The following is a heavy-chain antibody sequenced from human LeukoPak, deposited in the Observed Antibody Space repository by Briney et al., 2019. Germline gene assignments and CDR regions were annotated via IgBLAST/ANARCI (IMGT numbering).Heavy chain of an antibody. V-gene: IGHV3-21*01. CDR3: ASGIAVADAFDI. CDR2: ISSSSSYI. CDR1: GFTFSSYS. D-gene: IGHD6-19*01. Sequence: PGGSLRLSCAASGFTFSSYSMNWVRQAPGKGLEWVSSISSSSSYIYYADSVKGRFTISRDNAKNSLYLQMNSLRAEDTAVYYCASGIAVADAFDIWGQGTMVTVSS. J-gene: IGHJ3*02.